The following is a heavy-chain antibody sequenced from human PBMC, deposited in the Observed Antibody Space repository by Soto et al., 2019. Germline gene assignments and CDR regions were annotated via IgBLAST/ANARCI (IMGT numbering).Heavy chain of an antibody. CDR2: IYWDDDK. D-gene: IGHD2-15*01. CDR1: GFSLNTSGVG. Sequence: QITLKESGPPLVKPTQTLTVTCTFSGFSLNTSGVGVGWIRQPPGKALEWLALIYWDDDKRYSPSLKTRLTITKASSKNQVVLTMTDVGPVDTATFYCARRLGYCSGDRCYQPASFDYWGQGTLVTVSS. J-gene: IGHJ4*02. V-gene: IGHV2-5*02. CDR3: ARRLGYCSGDRCYQPASFDY.